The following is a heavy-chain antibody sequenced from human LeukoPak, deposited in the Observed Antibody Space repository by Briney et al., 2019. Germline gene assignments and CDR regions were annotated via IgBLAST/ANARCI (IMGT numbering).Heavy chain of an antibody. CDR3: ARGGLSYYDSSGYYGFDY. Sequence: SSVTVSCKSSGYTFTGYYMHWVRQPPAQGLEWMGLINPNSGGTNYAQKFQGRVTMTRDTSISTAYMELSRLRSDDTAVYYCARGGLSYYDSSGYYGFDYWGQGTLVTVSS. V-gene: IGHV1-2*02. CDR1: GYTFTGYY. CDR2: INPNSGGT. J-gene: IGHJ4*02. D-gene: IGHD3-22*01.